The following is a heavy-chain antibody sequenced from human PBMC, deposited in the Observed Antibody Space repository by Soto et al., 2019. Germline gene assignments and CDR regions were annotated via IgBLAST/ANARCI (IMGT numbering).Heavy chain of an antibody. J-gene: IGHJ4*02. CDR3: AKDHPRIAVAGTYDY. D-gene: IGHD6-19*01. CDR1: GFTFSSYG. V-gene: IGHV3-33*06. CDR2: IWYDGSNK. Sequence: PGGSLRLSCAASGFTFSSYGMHWVRQAPGKGLEWVAVIWYDGSNKYYADSVKGRFTISRDNSKNTLYLQMNSLRAEDTAVYYCAKDHPRIAVAGTYDYWGQGTLVTVSS.